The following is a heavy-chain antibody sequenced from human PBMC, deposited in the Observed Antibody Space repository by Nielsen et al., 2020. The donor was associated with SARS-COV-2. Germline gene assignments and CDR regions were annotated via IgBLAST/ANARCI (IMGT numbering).Heavy chain of an antibody. J-gene: IGHJ5*02. Sequence: GESLKISCVASGFTFSKAWMSWVRQAPGKGLEWVGRIKSKIDGGTTDYAAPVKDRFSISRDDSKNTVHLDMSSLRTEDTAVYYCATARYCSRTSCSAGTDMFDPWGQGTQVIVSS. D-gene: IGHD2-2*01. V-gene: IGHV3-15*01. CDR2: IKSKIDGGTT. CDR1: GFTFSKAW. CDR3: ATARYCSRTSCSAGTDMFDP.